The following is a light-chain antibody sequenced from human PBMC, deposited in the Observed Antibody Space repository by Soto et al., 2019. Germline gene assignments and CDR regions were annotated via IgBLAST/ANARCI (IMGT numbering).Light chain of an antibody. CDR2: DVS. CDR3: SSYTSTNTVV. V-gene: IGLV2-14*01. CDR1: SSDIGAYNY. J-gene: IGLJ2*01. Sequence: QSVLTQPASVSGSPGQSITIPCTGTSSDIGAYNYVSWYQQDPGKAPKLLIFDVSNRPSGVSNRFSGSKSGNTASLTISGLQTDDETDYFCSSYTSTNTVVFGGGTEVTVL.